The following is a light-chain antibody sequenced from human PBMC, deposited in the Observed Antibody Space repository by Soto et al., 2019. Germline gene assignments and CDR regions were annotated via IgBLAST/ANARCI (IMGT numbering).Light chain of an antibody. CDR3: QKYSSVIT. J-gene: IGKJ5*01. V-gene: IGKV1-27*01. Sequence: DIQMTQSPSSLSASVGDRVTITCRASQGISNFLAWYQQKPEKVPKLLISAASTLQSGVPSRFSSSGSGTDFTLTITSLQPEDVASYYCQKYSSVITFGQGTRLEIK. CDR2: AAS. CDR1: QGISNF.